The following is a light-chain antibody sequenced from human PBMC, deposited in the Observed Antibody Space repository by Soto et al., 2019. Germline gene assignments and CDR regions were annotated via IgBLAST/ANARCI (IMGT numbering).Light chain of an antibody. CDR1: SSDIGSYSL. CDR2: EGS. J-gene: IGLJ2*01. V-gene: IGLV2-23*01. CDR3: CSYAGSSTVV. Sequence: QSVLTQPASVSGSPGQTITISCTGTSSDIGSYSLVSWYQQHPGKAPKVIIYEGSRRPSGVSNRFSGSRSGNTASLTISGLQDEDEADYYCCSYAGSSTVVFGGGTKRTVL.